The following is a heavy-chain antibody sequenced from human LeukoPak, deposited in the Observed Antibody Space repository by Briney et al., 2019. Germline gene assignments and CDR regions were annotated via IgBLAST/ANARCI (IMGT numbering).Heavy chain of an antibody. CDR1: GYTFTGYY. Sequence: ASVKVSCKAYGYTFTGYYMHWVRQAPGQGLEWVGWINPNSGGTNYAQKFQGWVTMTRDTSISTAYMELSRLRSDDTAVYYCASGSSGYGGPFDYWGQGTLVTVSS. CDR2: INPNSGGT. D-gene: IGHD3-22*01. CDR3: ASGSSGYGGPFDY. V-gene: IGHV1-2*04. J-gene: IGHJ4*02.